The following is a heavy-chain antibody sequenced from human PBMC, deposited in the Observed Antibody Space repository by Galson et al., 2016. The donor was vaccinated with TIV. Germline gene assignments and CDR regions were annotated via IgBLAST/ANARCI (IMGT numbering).Heavy chain of an antibody. J-gene: IGHJ6*02. CDR2: ISYDGNYK. CDR1: GFAFRSSA. Sequence: SLRLSCAASGFAFRSSAMYWVRQAPGKGLQCVAIISYDGNYKYYADSVKGRFTISRDNSMNRLYLQMNDLTPADTALYYCAREDHQYGSGWYSYYYYYGRDIGGQGNPDHRLL. D-gene: IGHD6-19*01. V-gene: IGHV3-30*04. CDR3: AREDHQYGSGWYSYYYYYGRDI.